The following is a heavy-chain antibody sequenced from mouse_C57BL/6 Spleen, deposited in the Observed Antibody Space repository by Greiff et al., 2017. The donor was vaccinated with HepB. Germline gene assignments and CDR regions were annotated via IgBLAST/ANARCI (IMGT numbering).Heavy chain of an antibody. CDR2: ISYDGSN. D-gene: IGHD2-3*01. V-gene: IGHV3-6*01. CDR1: GYSITSGYY. Sequence: EVQLQQSGPGLVKPSQSLSLTCSVTGYSITSGYYWNWIRQFPGNKLEWMGYISYDGSNNYNPSLKNRISITRDTSKNQFFLKLNSVTTEDTATYYCARDDGYPHYAMDYWGQGTSVTVSS. J-gene: IGHJ4*01. CDR3: ARDDGYPHYAMDY.